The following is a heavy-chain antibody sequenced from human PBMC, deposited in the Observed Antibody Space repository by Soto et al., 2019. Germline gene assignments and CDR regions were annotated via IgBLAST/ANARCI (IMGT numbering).Heavy chain of an antibody. CDR3: ARMGYDFDGIDD. CDR2: IYYSGST. D-gene: IGHD3-3*01. CDR1: GASISSGDYY. J-gene: IGHJ6*02. V-gene: IGHV4-30-4*08. Sequence: SETLSLTCTVSGASISSGDYYWSWLRQAPGKGLEWIGYIYYSGSTYYNPSLKRRVDISLDMSKNVFYLRLTSVAASDTADYFCARMGYDFDGIDDWGPGTTVTVSS.